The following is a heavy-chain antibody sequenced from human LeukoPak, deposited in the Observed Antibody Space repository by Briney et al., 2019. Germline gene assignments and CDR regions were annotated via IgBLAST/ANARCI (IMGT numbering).Heavy chain of an antibody. Sequence: SETLSLTRAVYGGSFSGYYWSWIRQPPGKGLEWIGEINHSGSTNYNPSLKSRVTISVDTSKNQFSLKLSSVTAADTAVYYCARQNDYGDYIDYWGQGTLVTVSS. CDR3: ARQNDYGDYIDY. D-gene: IGHD4-17*01. V-gene: IGHV4-34*01. J-gene: IGHJ4*02. CDR2: INHSGST. CDR1: GGSFSGYY.